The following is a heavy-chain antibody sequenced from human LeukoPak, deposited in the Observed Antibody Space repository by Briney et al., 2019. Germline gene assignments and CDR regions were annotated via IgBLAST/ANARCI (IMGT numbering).Heavy chain of an antibody. CDR1: GYTFTGYY. Sequence: ASVKVSCKASGYTFTGYYMHWVRQAPGQGLEWMGWINPNSGGTNYAQKFQGRVTMTRDTSISTAYMELSRLRSDDTAVYYCARDLFGYDYVWGSYRSEVFDYWGQGTLVTVSS. V-gene: IGHV1-2*02. J-gene: IGHJ4*02. D-gene: IGHD3-16*02. CDR2: INPNSGGT. CDR3: ARDLFGYDYVWGSYRSEVFDY.